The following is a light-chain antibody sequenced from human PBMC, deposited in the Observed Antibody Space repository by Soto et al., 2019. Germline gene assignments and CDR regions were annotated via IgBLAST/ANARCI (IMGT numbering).Light chain of an antibody. J-gene: IGKJ2*01. CDR2: DSS. CDR1: ESVSHY. Sequence: EIVLTQSPATLSLSPGERATLSCRASESVSHYVAWYQQKPGQAPRLLIYDSSTRATGIPARFSGSGSGTDYTRSISSLEAEDFEVYYCQHRDNWSYIFGQGTKLEMK. CDR3: QHRDNWSYI. V-gene: IGKV3-11*01.